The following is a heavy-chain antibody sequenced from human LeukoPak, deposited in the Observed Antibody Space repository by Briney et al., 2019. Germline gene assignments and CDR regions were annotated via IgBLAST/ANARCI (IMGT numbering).Heavy chain of an antibody. Sequence: PSETLSLTCTVSGDSMTDYYWNWIRQPPGKGLEWIGYIYTSGSTNYNPSLRGRVTMSVDASMNHFSLKLSSVTAADTAIYYCARSRDGYNYAPFDYWGQGTLATVSS. CDR3: ARSRDGYNYAPFDY. CDR1: GDSMTDYY. J-gene: IGHJ4*02. D-gene: IGHD5-24*01. CDR2: IYTSGST. V-gene: IGHV4-4*09.